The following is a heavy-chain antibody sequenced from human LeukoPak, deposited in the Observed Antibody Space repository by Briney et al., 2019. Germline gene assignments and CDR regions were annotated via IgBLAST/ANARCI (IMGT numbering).Heavy chain of an antibody. D-gene: IGHD2-2*01. CDR2: INPNSGGT. CDR3: ARGRVVPADSYFSCYMDV. V-gene: IGHV1-2*02. J-gene: IGHJ6*03. CDR1: GNSFTGYY. Sequence: ASVKVSCKASGNSFTGYYIHWLRQAPGQGLQWMGWINPNSGGTNYAQKFQGRVTMTRDTSISTAYMELSRLRSDDTAVYYCARGRVVPADSYFSCYMDVWGKGTTVTISS.